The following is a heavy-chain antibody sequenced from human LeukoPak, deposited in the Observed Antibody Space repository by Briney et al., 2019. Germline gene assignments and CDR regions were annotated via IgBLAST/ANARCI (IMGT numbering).Heavy chain of an antibody. CDR3: ARDFGRWFIDY. J-gene: IGHJ4*02. D-gene: IGHD4-23*01. Sequence: GGSLRLSCVASGFPLSSFAMSWVRQTPERGLEWVSATSSSDSGTYHADSVKGRFTISRDNLKNTLYLQMNSLRAEDTAVYYCARDFGRWFIDYWGQGTLVTVSS. V-gene: IGHV3-23*01. CDR1: GFPLSSFA. CDR2: TSSSDSGT.